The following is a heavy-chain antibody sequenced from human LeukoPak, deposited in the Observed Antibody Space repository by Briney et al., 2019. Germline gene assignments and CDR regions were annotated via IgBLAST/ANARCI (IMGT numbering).Heavy chain of an antibody. CDR1: GYSFSSYW. D-gene: IGHD6-13*01. CDR3: ARRGWTAAAASYYFDY. Sequence: KPEESLKISCKGSGYSFSSYWIGWVRQMPGKGLEWMGIIYPGDSDTRYSPSFQGQVTISADKSISTAYLQWSSLKASDTAMYYCARRGWTAAAASYYFDYWGQGTLVTVSS. V-gene: IGHV5-51*03. J-gene: IGHJ4*02. CDR2: IYPGDSDT.